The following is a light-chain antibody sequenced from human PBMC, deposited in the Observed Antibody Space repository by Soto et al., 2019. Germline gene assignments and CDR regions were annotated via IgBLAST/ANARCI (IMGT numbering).Light chain of an antibody. CDR1: QSVSSSN. CDR2: GAS. J-gene: IGKJ5*01. Sequence: EIVLTQSPGTLSLSAGERATLSCRASQSVSSSNLAWYQQKRGQAPRLLIYGASSRATGIPDRLSGSGSGTDFSLTISSLEAEDVAVYYCQQRSQWPPMTFGQGTRLEIK. V-gene: IGKV3D-20*02. CDR3: QQRSQWPPMT.